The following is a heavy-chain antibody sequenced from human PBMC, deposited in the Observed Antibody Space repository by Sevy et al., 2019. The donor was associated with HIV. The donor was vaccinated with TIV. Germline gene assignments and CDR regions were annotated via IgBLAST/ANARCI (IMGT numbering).Heavy chain of an antibody. J-gene: IGHJ4*02. CDR2: ISSSGSTI. Sequence: GGSLRLSCAASGFTFGDYYMSWIRQAPGKGLEWVSYISSSGSTIYYADSVKGRFTISRDNAKNSLYLQMNSLRAEGTAVYYCARASWGVTDYYFDYWGQGTLVTVSS. CDR3: ARASWGVTDYYFDY. CDR1: GFTFGDYY. V-gene: IGHV3-11*01. D-gene: IGHD2-21*02.